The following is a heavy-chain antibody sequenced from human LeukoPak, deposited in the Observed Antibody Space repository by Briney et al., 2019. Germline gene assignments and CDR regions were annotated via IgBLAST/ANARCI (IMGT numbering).Heavy chain of an antibody. CDR2: IRSKTSSYAT. Sequence: GGSLRLSCAASGFTFSSYSMHWVRQASGKGLEWVGRIRSKTSSYATAYTASVKGRFTISRDDSKNTAYLQMNSLKTEDTAVYYCTVNYCSGGSCYMLWGQGTLVTVSS. D-gene: IGHD2-15*01. V-gene: IGHV3-73*01. J-gene: IGHJ4*02. CDR1: GFTFSSYS. CDR3: TVNYCSGGSCYML.